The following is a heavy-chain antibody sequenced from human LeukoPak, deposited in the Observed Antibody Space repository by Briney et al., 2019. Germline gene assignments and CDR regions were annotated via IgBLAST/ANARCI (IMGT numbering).Heavy chain of an antibody. CDR3: ARGRDDSSGYYSY. CDR2: IYSGGST. D-gene: IGHD3-22*01. V-gene: IGHV3-53*04. Sequence: GGSLRLSCAASGFTVSSNYMSWVRQAPGKGLEWVSVIYSGGSTYYADSVKGRFTISRHNSKNTLYLQMNSLRAEDTAVYYCARGRDDSSGYYSYWGQGTLVTVSS. J-gene: IGHJ4*02. CDR1: GFTVSSNY.